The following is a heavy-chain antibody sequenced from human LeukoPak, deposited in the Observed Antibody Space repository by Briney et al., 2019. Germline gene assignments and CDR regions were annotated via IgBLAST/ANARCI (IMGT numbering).Heavy chain of an antibody. CDR2: IIPIFGTS. D-gene: IGHD3-22*01. CDR1: GGTFSSYA. J-gene: IGHJ4*02. Sequence: SVKVSCKASGGTFSSYAINWVRQAPGQGLEWMGGIIPIFGTSNYAQKFQVRVTITADESTSTAYMELSSLRSEDTAVYYCARGYYDSSGYPYFDYWGQGTLVTISS. V-gene: IGHV1-69*13. CDR3: ARGYYDSSGYPYFDY.